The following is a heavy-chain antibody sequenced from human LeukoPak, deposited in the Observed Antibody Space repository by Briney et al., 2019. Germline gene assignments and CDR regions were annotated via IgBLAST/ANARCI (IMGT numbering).Heavy chain of an antibody. CDR1: GSSFDSFA. CDR2: ISPSGGST. V-gene: IGHV3-23*01. D-gene: IGHD4-11*01. CDR3: AKAYSNYFSYTSYYMDV. J-gene: IGHJ6*03. Sequence: GGSLRLSCAASGSSFDSFAMNWVRQAPGKGLEWVSTISPSGGSTYYADSVKGRFSISRDNSKNTLYLHMNSLRAEDTAVYFCAKAYSNYFSYTSYYMDVWGKGTTVTVSS.